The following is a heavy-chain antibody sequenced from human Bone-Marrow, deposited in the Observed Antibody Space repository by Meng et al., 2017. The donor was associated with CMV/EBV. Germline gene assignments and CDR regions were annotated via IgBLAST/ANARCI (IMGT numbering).Heavy chain of an antibody. CDR2: IIPILGIA. D-gene: IGHD3-10*01. CDR1: GGTFSSYA. Sequence: SVKVSCKASGGTFSSYAISWVRQAPGQGLEWMGGIIPILGIANYAQKFQGRVTITADKSTSTAYMEMSSLRSEDTAVYYCATPHLAYNHGSGTYHGWSQGTLVTVSS. J-gene: IGHJ4*02. V-gene: IGHV1-69*10. CDR3: ATPHLAYNHGSGTYHG.